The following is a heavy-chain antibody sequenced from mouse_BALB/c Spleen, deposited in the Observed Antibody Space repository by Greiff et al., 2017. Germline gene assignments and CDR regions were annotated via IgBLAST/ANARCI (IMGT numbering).Heavy chain of an antibody. J-gene: IGHJ3*01. CDR1: GFTFSSFG. CDR2: ISSGSSTI. CDR3: ARGAGGRAWFAY. V-gene: IGHV5-17*02. D-gene: IGHD3-3*01. Sequence: EVMLVESGGGLVQPGGSRKLSCAASGFTFSSFGMHWVRQAPEQGLEWVAYISSGSSTIYYADTVKGRFTISRDNPKNTLFLQMTSLRSEDTAVYYCARGAGGRAWFAYWGQGTLVTVSA.